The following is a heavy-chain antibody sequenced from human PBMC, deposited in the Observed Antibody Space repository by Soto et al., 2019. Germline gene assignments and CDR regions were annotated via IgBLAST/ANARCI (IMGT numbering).Heavy chain of an antibody. Sequence: EVQLLESGGGLVQPGGSLRLSCAASGFTFSSYAMSWVRQAPGKGLEWVSAISGSGGSTYYADSVKGRFTISRDNSKNTLYLQRNSLIAEDTAVYYCAKGVPFTIFGVVSAGDYWGQGTLVTVSS. CDR1: GFTFSSYA. V-gene: IGHV3-23*01. CDR2: ISGSGGST. D-gene: IGHD3-3*01. CDR3: AKGVPFTIFGVVSAGDY. J-gene: IGHJ4*02.